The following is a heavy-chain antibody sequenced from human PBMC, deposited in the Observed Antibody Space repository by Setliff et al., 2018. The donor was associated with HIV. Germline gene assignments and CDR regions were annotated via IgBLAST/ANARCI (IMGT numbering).Heavy chain of an antibody. CDR2: IYSGGNT. V-gene: IGHV3-66*01. CDR1: GFIVSSNH. D-gene: IGHD3-16*02. J-gene: IGHJ4*02. CDR3: ARLWSYDYVWGSYRPVDY. Sequence: GGSLRLSCAASGFIVSSNHMSWVRQAPGKGLEWVSVIYSGGNTYYADSVKGRFTISRDNAKNTLYLQMNSLRAEDTGVYYCARLWSYDYVWGSYRPVDYWGRGTLVTVSS.